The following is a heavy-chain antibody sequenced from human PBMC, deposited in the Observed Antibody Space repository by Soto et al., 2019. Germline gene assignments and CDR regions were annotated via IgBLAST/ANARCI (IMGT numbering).Heavy chain of an antibody. CDR2: IYYSGST. CDR3: ARTSYDSSGTAADP. CDR1: GGSISSGGYY. D-gene: IGHD3-22*01. J-gene: IGHJ5*02. Sequence: QVQLQESGPGLVKPSQTLSLTCTVSGGSISSGGYYWSWIRQHPGKGLEWIGYIYYSGSTYYNPSLTARVTISVDTSKNPYSLKLRSVTAADTAVYYWARTSYDSSGTAADPWGQGTLVTVSS. V-gene: IGHV4-31*03.